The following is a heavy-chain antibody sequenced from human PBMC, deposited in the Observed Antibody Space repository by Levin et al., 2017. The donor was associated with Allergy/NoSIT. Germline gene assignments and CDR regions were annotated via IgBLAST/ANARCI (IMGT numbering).Heavy chain of an antibody. CDR1: GFAFSNYA. J-gene: IGHJ6*03. CDR3: AKYGFIKSGYYYYYMDV. Sequence: GESLKISCTASGFAFSNYAMHWVRQAPGKGLEWVAVISYDGYNKYYADSMKGRCAFSRDNSKNTLSLQVNSLRPEDTAVYYCAKYGFIKSGYYYYYMDVWGEGTTVTVSS. CDR2: ISYDGYNK. D-gene: IGHD5-24*01. V-gene: IGHV3-30*18.